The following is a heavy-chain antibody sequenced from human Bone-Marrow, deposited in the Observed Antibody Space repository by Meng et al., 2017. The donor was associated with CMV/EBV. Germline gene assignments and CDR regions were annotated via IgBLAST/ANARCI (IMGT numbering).Heavy chain of an antibody. CDR2: INSDASST. CDR1: GVTFSSYW. CDR3: ARINSGSFDY. D-gene: IGHD2/OR15-2a*01. J-gene: IGHJ4*02. V-gene: IGHV3-74*01. Sequence: GGSLTLSCAASGVTFSSYWMHWVRQAPGKGLGWVSRINSDASSTSYADSVKGRFTISRDNAKHTLYLQMNSLRAEDMAVYYCARINSGSFDYWGQGTLVTVSS.